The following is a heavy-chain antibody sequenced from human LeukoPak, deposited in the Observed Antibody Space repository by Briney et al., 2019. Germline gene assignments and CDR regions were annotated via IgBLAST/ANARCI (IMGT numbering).Heavy chain of an antibody. CDR2: SYYSGST. Sequence: PAQTLSLTCTVSGGSISSGDYYWSWIRQPPGKGLEGIGYSYYSGSTYYNPALKSRVTISVDTSKNRFSLKLSSVTAADTAVYYCDSDPGHVVVTKVDAFDIWGQGTMVTVSS. J-gene: IGHJ3*02. CDR1: GGSISSGDYY. V-gene: IGHV4-30-4*01. D-gene: IGHD2-21*02. CDR3: DSDPGHVVVTKVDAFDI.